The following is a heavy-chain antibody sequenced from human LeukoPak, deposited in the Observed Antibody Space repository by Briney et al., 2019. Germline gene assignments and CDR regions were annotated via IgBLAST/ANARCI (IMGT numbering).Heavy chain of an antibody. J-gene: IGHJ5*02. D-gene: IGHD3-22*01. CDR2: ISYDGSNK. CDR3: ARGEYYDSSGYYH. Sequence: GGSLRLSCAASGFTFSSYAMHWVRQAPGKGLEWVAVISYDGSNKYYADSVKGRFTISRDDSKNTLYLQMNSLRAEDTAVYYCARGEYYDSSGYYHWGQGTLVTVSS. V-gene: IGHV3-30*01. CDR1: GFTFSSYA.